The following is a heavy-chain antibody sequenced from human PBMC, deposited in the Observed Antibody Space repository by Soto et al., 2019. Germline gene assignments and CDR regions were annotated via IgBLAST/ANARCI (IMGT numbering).Heavy chain of an antibody. J-gene: IGHJ6*02. Sequence: QVQLQESGPGLVKPSGTLSLTCVVSGGSISSSNWWNWVRQPPGKGLEWIGEISQSGRTNYNASLESRITISLDQSKNQYSLNLGSVTAADTAIYYCASLYYYGIDVWGPGTTVTVTS. CDR3: ASLYYYGIDV. V-gene: IGHV4-4*02. CDR1: GGSISSSNW. CDR2: ISQSGRT.